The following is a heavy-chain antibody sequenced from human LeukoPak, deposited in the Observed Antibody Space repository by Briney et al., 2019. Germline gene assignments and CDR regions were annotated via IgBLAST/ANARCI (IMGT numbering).Heavy chain of an antibody. D-gene: IGHD3-10*01. J-gene: IGHJ5*02. CDR3: ARAWGTMVRGVIRWCAP. Sequence: SETLSLTCTVSGGSISSGDYYWSWIRQPPGKGLEWIGYIYYSGGTYSNPSLNSRVTISVDTSKNQCALKLSSGTAADTAVYYCARAWGTMVRGVIRWCAPWGQGTLVTVSS. CDR1: GGSISSGDYY. V-gene: IGHV4-30-4*08. CDR2: IYYSGGT.